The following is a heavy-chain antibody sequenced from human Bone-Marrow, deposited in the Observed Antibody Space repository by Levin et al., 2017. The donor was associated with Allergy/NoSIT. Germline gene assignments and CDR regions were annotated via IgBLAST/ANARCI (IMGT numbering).Heavy chain of an antibody. CDR3: ARGSVLLWFGELGDYYYMDV. J-gene: IGHJ6*03. CDR2: INSDGSST. D-gene: IGHD3-10*01. V-gene: IGHV3-74*01. CDR1: GFTFSSYW. Sequence: GGSLRLSCAASGFTFSSYWMHWVRQAPGKGLVWVSRINSDGSSTSYADSVKGRFTISRDNAKNTLYLQMNSLRAEDTAVYYCARGSVLLWFGELGDYYYMDVWGKGTTVTVSS.